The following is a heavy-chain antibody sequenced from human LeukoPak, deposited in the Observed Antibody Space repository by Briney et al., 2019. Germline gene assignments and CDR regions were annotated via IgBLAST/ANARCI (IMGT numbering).Heavy chain of an antibody. CDR1: GFTFSNYY. J-gene: IGHJ6*02. CDR3: ARDEQLWNLYYYYGMDV. Sequence: GGSLRLSCAASGFTFSNYYMSWIRRAPGKGLEWISYTSIASHFTKYADSVKGRFTISRDDAKKSLYLEMNSLRAEDTAVYYCARDEQLWNLYYYYGMDVWGQGTTVTVSS. V-gene: IGHV3-11*06. D-gene: IGHD5-18*01. CDR2: TSIASHFT.